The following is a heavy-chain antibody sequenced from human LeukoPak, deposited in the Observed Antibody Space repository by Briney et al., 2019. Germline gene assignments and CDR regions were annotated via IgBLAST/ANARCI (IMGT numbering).Heavy chain of an antibody. J-gene: IGHJ4*02. Sequence: PSETLSLTCSVSGGSISNYYWCWIRPPPGKGLEWMGYIYYSGSTKYNSSLKSRVIISVQTTNNQFALKLSSVTAADTAVYYCARSSIILTIPPFGYWGRGTLVTVSS. CDR2: IYYSGST. CDR3: ARSSIILTIPPFGY. CDR1: GGSISNYY. D-gene: IGHD2/OR15-2a*01. V-gene: IGHV4-59*01.